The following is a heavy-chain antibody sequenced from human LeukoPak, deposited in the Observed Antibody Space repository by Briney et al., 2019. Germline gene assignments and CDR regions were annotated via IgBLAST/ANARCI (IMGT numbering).Heavy chain of an antibody. V-gene: IGHV3-9*01. CDR1: GFTFDDYA. J-gene: IGHJ6*02. D-gene: IGHD3-3*01. Sequence: GGSLRLSCAASGFTFDDYAMHWVRQAPGKGLEWVSGISWNSGSIGYADSVKGRFTISRDNAKNSLYLQMNSLRAEDTALYYCAKDNRRLLYVYYGMDVWGQGTTVTVSS. CDR2: ISWNSGSI. CDR3: AKDNRRLLYVYYGMDV.